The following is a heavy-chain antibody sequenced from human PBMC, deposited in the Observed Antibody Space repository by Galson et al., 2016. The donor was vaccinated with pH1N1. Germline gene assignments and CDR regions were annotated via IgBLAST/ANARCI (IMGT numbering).Heavy chain of an antibody. CDR3: ARVGAYGDYAPLNNWFNP. J-gene: IGHJ5*02. CDR2: IYQDGSQK. Sequence: SLSLSCAASGFSFRSYWMGWVRQAPGKGLEWVANIYQDGSQKLYVDSVKGRFTIFRDNAKNSLYLQMNSLRVEDTAVYYCARVGAYGDYAPLNNWFNPWGQGTQVTVSS. V-gene: IGHV3-7*01. CDR1: GFSFRSYW. D-gene: IGHD4-17*01.